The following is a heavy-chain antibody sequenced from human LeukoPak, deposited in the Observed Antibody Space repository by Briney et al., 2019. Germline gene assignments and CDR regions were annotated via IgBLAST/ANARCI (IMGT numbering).Heavy chain of an antibody. CDR2: INHSGST. D-gene: IGHD2-8*01. J-gene: IGHJ5*02. CDR1: GGSFSGYY. V-gene: IGHV4-34*01. CDR3: ARGAKWGGNWFDP. Sequence: SSETLSLTCAVYGGSFSGYYWSWIRQPPGKGLEWIGEINHSGSTNYSPSLKSRVTISVDTSKNQFSLKLSSVTAADTAVYYCARGAKWGGNWFDPWGQGTLVTVSS.